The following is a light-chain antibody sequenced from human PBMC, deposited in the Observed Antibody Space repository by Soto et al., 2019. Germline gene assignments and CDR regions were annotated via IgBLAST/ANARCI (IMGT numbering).Light chain of an antibody. CDR3: CSYAGSYTRV. CDR1: SSDVGGYNF. Sequence: QSALTQPRSVSGSPGQSVTISCTGTSSDVGGYNFVSWYQQHPGKAPKLMIYDFNKRPSGVPDRFSGSKSGNTASLTISGLQAEDEADYYCCSYAGSYTRVFGGGTKLTVL. V-gene: IGLV2-11*01. CDR2: DFN. J-gene: IGLJ3*02.